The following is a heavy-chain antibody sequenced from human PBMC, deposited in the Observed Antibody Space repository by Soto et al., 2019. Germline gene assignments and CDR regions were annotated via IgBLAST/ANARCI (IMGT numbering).Heavy chain of an antibody. CDR2: IYYSGST. Sequence: SETLSLTCTVSGGSISSYYWSWIRQPPGKGLEWIGYIYYSGSTNYNPSLKSRVTISVDTSKNQFSLKLSSVTAADTAVYYCARGWSSSSFFDYWGQGTLVTVSS. J-gene: IGHJ4*02. CDR1: GGSISSYY. CDR3: ARGWSSSSFFDY. D-gene: IGHD6-6*01. V-gene: IGHV4-59*01.